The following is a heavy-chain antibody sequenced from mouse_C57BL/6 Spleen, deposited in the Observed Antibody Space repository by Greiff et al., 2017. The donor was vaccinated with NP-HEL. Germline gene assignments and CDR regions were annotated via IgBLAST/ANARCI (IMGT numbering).Heavy chain of an antibody. J-gene: IGHJ3*01. Sequence: DVKLQESGGDLVKPGGSLKLSCAASGFTFSSYGMSWVRQTPDKRLEWVATISSGGSYTYYPDSVKGRFTISRDNAKNTLYLQMSSLKSEDTAMYYCARHEGDGYYAYWGQGTLVTVSA. CDR1: GFTFSSYG. CDR2: ISSGGSYT. CDR3: ARHEGDGYYAY. D-gene: IGHD2-3*01. V-gene: IGHV5-6*02.